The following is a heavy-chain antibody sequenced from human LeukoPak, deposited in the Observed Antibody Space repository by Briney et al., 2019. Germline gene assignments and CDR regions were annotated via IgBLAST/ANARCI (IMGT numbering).Heavy chain of an antibody. D-gene: IGHD1-7*01. J-gene: IGHJ4*02. CDR1: GFTFNSYG. V-gene: IGHV3-23*01. Sequence: GGSLRLSCVASGFTFNSYGMSWVRQAPGKGLEWVSAISGSGGSTYYADSVKGRFTISRDNSKNTLYLQMNSLRAEDTAVYYCAGGRSGGTSLDYWGQGTLVTVSS. CDR3: AGGRSGGTSLDY. CDR2: ISGSGGST.